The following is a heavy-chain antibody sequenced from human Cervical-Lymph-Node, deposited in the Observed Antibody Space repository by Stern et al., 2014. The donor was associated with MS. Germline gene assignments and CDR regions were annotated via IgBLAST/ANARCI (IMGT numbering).Heavy chain of an antibody. CDR1: AFTFDDYA. Sequence: EVQLVESGGGLVQPGRSLRLSCAASAFTFDDYAMHWVRQAPGKGLEWVSGITWNSGSLGYADSVKGRFTISRDNAKNSLYLQMNSLRTEDTALYYCAKDLAVAPGYGMDVWGQGTTVTVSS. CDR2: ITWNSGSL. J-gene: IGHJ6*02. V-gene: IGHV3-9*01. CDR3: AKDLAVAPGYGMDV. D-gene: IGHD2-15*01.